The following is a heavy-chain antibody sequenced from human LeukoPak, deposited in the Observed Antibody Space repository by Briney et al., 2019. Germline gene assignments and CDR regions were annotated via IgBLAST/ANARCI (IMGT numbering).Heavy chain of an antibody. Sequence: PSETLSLTCTVSGGSISSYYWSWIRQPAGKGLEWIGRINTSGSTNYNPSLKSRVTISVDTSKNQFSPKLSSVTAADTAVYYCAREGPEGYYYDSSGYPNIDYWGQGTLVTVSS. D-gene: IGHD3-22*01. J-gene: IGHJ4*02. V-gene: IGHV4-4*07. CDR2: INTSGST. CDR3: AREGPEGYYYDSSGYPNIDY. CDR1: GGSISSYY.